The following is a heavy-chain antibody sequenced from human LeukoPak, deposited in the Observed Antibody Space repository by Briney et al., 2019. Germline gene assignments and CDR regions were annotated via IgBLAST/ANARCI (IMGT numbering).Heavy chain of an antibody. CDR2: ISYDGSNK. J-gene: IGHJ4*02. CDR1: GFTFSTYA. D-gene: IGHD3-10*01. V-gene: IGHV3-30-3*01. CDR3: ARTTTPHYYGSGSYALGY. Sequence: GRSLRLSCAASGFTFSTYAMHWVRQGPGKGLEWVAVISYDGSNKFYADSVKGRFTISRDNSKNTLYLQMSSLSAEDTAVYYCARTTTPHYYGSGSYALGYWGQGTLVTVPS.